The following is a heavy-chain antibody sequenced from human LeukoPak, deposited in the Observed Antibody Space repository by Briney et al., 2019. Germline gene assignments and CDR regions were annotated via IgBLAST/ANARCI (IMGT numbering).Heavy chain of an antibody. CDR3: ARWTTSYMDV. D-gene: IGHD3/OR15-3a*01. V-gene: IGHV1-8*03. CDR1: GYTFTSSD. Sequence: APVKVSCKASGYTFTSSDINGGRQAPGQGLEWRGWMNPNSSNTGNAQKFQGRVTLSTNTATSTAYMGLSSLGSEYTAVYYCARWTTSYMDVWGKGTTVTVSS. J-gene: IGHJ6*03. CDR2: MNPNSSNT.